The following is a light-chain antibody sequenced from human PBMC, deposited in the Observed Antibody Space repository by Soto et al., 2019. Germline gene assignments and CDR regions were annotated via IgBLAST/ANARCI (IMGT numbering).Light chain of an antibody. J-gene: IGLJ1*01. CDR2: EVS. CDR1: SSDVGGYSY. V-gene: IGLV2-14*01. Sequence: QSALTQPASVSGSPGQSITISCTGTSSDVGGYSYVSWYQQHPGKAPKLMIYEVSNRPSGVSNRFSGSKSGNTASLTISGLQAEDEADYYCRSYTRSSTLVFGNGTKLTV. CDR3: RSYTRSSTLV.